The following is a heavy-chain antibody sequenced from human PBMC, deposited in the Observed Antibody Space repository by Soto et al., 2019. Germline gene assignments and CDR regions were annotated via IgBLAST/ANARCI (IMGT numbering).Heavy chain of an antibody. V-gene: IGHV3-48*03. CDR3: ARRRGVAGTSYYYGVDV. CDR1: GFTFSSYA. D-gene: IGHD6-19*01. J-gene: IGHJ6*02. CDR2: ISSSGSTI. Sequence: VQLVDSGGGLVQPGGSLRLSCAASGFTFSSYAMNWVRQAPGRGLEWVSYISSSGSTIYYADSVKGRFTISRDNAMNSRYLQMNSLRAEDTAVYYCARRRGVAGTSYYYGVDVWGQGTTVTVSS.